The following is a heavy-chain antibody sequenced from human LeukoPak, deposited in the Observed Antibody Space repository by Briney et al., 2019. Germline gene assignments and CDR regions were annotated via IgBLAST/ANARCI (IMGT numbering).Heavy chain of an antibody. CDR2: MNPNSGNT. D-gene: IGHD6-19*01. J-gene: IGHJ1*01. CDR3: ARTGIAVAGTWDFQH. CDR1: GYTFTSYD. V-gene: IGHV1-8*01. Sequence: ASVKVSCKASGYTFTSYDINWVRQATGQGLEWMGWMNPNSGNTGYAQKFQGRVTMTRNTSISTAYMELSSLRSEDTAVYYCARTGIAVAGTWDFQHWGQGTLVTVSS.